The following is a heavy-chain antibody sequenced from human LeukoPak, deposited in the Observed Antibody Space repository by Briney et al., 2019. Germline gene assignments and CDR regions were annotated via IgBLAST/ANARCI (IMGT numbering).Heavy chain of an antibody. D-gene: IGHD5-18*01. J-gene: IGHJ4*02. CDR2: IRQVGSEK. V-gene: IGHV3-7*01. Sequence: GGSLRLSCAASGFTFSSYWMSWVRQAPGKGLEWVANIRQVGSEKYYVDSVKGRITISRDNATKSLYLQMNSLRVEDTAVYYCARDLSGVTGYTYGRGIDYWGQGTLVTVSS. CDR1: GFTFSSYW. CDR3: ARDLSGVTGYTYGRGIDY.